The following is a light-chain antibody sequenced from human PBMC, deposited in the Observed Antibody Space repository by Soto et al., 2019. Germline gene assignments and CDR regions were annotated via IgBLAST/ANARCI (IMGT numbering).Light chain of an antibody. CDR2: GNN. J-gene: IGLJ1*01. CDR1: SSNIGAGYD. Sequence: QSVLTQPPSMSGAPGQRVTISCTGSSSNIGAGYDVHWYQQLPGKALRLLIFGNNNRPSRVPDRFSGSKSGTSASLAITGLQAEDEADYYCQSHDNSLSDTYVFGTGTKVTVL. V-gene: IGLV1-40*01. CDR3: QSHDNSLSDTYV.